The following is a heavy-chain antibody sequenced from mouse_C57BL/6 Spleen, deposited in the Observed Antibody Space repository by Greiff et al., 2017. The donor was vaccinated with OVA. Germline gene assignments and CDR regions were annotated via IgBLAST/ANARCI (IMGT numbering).Heavy chain of an antibody. Sequence: QVQLQQPGAELVKPGASVKLSCKASGYTFTSYWMHWVKQRPGQGLEWIGMIHPTSGSTNYNEKFKSKATLTVDKSSSTAYMQLSSLTSEDSAVYYCARRDYYGSSYGYFDVWGTGTTVTVSS. J-gene: IGHJ1*03. CDR3: ARRDYYGSSYGYFDV. D-gene: IGHD1-1*01. V-gene: IGHV1-64*01. CDR1: GYTFTSYW. CDR2: IHPTSGST.